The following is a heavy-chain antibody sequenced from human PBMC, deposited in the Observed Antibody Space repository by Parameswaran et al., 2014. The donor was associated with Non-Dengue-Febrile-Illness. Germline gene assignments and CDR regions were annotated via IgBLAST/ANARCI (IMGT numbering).Heavy chain of an antibody. J-gene: IGHJ6*02. CDR3: ARGRGNYNDTSGYSRLNNYYYDMDV. CDR2: INHSGST. D-gene: IGHD3-22*01. V-gene: IGHV4-34*01. Sequence: QMPGKGLEWIGEINHSGSTNYNPSLKSRVTISVDTSKNQFSLKLSSVTAADTAVYYCARGRGNYNDTSGYSRLNNYYYDMDVWGQGTTVTVSS.